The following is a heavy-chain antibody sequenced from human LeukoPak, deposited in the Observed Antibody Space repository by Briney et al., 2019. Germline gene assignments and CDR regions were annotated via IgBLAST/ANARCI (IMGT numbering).Heavy chain of an antibody. V-gene: IGHV3-23*01. CDR3: AKNGVVATILGGGSYYFDY. D-gene: IGHD5-12*01. CDR2: ISCSGGST. Sequence: GGSLRLSCAASGFTVSTNYMSWVRQAPGKGLEWVSTISCSGGSTYYADSVKGRFTISRDNSKNTLYLQMHSLRAEDTAVYYCAKNGVVATILGGGSYYFDYWGQGTLVTVSS. CDR1: GFTVSTNY. J-gene: IGHJ4*02.